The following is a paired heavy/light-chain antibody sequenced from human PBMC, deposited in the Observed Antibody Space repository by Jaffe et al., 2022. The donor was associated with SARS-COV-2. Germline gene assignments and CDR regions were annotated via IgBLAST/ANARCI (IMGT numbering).Heavy chain of an antibody. D-gene: IGHD2-2*01. CDR2: ISAYNGNT. CDR1: GYTFTSYG. J-gene: IGHJ3*02. Sequence: QVQLVQSGAEVKKPGASVKVSCKASGYTFTSYGISWVRQAPGQGLEWMGWISAYNGNTNYAQKLQGRVTMTTDTSTSTAYMELRSLRSDDTAVYYCARDPGYCSSTSCPGGAFDIWGQGTMVTVSS. CDR3: ARDPGYCSSTSCPGGAFDI. V-gene: IGHV1-18*01.
Light chain of an antibody. J-gene: IGKJ1*01. CDR2: KAS. CDR3: QQYNSLWT. V-gene: IGKV1-5*03. CDR1: QSISSW. Sequence: DIQMTQSPSTLSASVGDRVTITCRASQSISSWLAWYQQKPGKAPKLLIYKASSLESGVPSRFSGSGSGTEFTLTISSLQPDDFATYYCQQYNSLWTFGQGTKVEIK.